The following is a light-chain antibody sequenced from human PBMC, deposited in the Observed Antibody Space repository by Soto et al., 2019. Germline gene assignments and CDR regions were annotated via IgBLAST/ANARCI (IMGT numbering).Light chain of an antibody. CDR1: QSVRSH. V-gene: IGKV3D-15*01. CDR2: DAS. CDR3: QQYNKWPRT. J-gene: IGKJ1*01. Sequence: IVMTQSPATLSVSPGEGVTLSCRASQSVRSHLAWYQQKPGQPPRLLIYDASKRATGIPARFSGSGFGTDYTLTISSLQSEDFAIYYCQQYNKWPRTFGQGTKVDIK.